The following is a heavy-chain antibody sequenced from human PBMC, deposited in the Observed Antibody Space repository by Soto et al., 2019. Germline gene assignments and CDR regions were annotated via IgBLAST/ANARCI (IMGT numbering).Heavy chain of an antibody. CDR2: ISYDGSNK. CDR3: ARDRLRYNWNDFPYYYYGMDV. D-gene: IGHD1-1*01. V-gene: IGHV3-30-3*01. CDR1: GFTFSSYA. Sequence: QVQLVESGGGVVQPGRSLRLSCAASGFTFSSYAMHWVRQAPGKGLEWVAVISYDGSNKYYADSVKGRFTISRDNSKNTLYQQMNSLRAEDTAVYYCARDRLRYNWNDFPYYYYGMDVWGQGTTVTVSS. J-gene: IGHJ6*02.